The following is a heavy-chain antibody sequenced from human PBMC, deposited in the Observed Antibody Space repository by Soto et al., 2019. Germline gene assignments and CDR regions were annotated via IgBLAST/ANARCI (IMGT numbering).Heavy chain of an antibody. V-gene: IGHV3-15*07. D-gene: IGHD6-19*01. Sequence: EVQLVESGGGLVKPGGSLRLSCAASGFTFSNVWMNWVRQAPGKGLEWVGRIKSKTDGGTTDYAAPVTGRFTISRDDSKNTLSLQMNSLKTADTAVYYCTPLALKYSSGWYEFSDWGQGTLVTVSS. CDR3: TPLALKYSSGWYEFSD. CDR2: IKSKTDGGTT. CDR1: GFTFSNVW. J-gene: IGHJ4*02.